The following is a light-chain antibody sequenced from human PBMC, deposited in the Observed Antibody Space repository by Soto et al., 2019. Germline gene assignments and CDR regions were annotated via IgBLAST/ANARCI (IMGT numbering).Light chain of an antibody. CDR2: GAS. CDR1: QSVSGN. V-gene: IGKV3-15*01. J-gene: IGKJ1*01. CDR3: KPFNTWPRT. Sequence: IVMTQSPATVSASPGERVTLSCRASQSVSGNVAWYQQKPGQPPRLLVYGASTTATDIPARFFGSGSETEFTLTITRLQSEDFGTYYCKPFNTWPRTFGQGTKVDIK.